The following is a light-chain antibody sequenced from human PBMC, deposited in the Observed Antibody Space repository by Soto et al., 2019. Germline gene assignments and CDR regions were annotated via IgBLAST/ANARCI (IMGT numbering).Light chain of an antibody. CDR1: QSVSSSY. Sequence: TLSLSPGERATLSCRAIQSVSSSYLAWYQRKPGQAPRLLIYGASTRATGIPARFSGSGSGTEFTLTISGLQSEDFAVYDGQQYNNWPRRTFGQGTQVYIK. J-gene: IGKJ1*01. CDR3: QQYNNWPRRT. CDR2: GAS. V-gene: IGKV3-15*01.